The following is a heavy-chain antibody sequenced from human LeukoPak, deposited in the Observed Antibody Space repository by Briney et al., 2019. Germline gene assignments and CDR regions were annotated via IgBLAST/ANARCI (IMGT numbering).Heavy chain of an antibody. J-gene: IGHJ5*02. CDR2: INGDGSWT. D-gene: IGHD2-15*01. CDR3: ARDRYCSGA. Sequence: GGSLRLSCAASGNYWMHWVRQAPGKGLVWVSHINGDGSWTTYADSVKGRFTISRDNAKNSVYLQMDSLRAEDTAVYYCARDRYCSGAWGQGTLVTVSS. V-gene: IGHV3-74*01. CDR1: GNYW.